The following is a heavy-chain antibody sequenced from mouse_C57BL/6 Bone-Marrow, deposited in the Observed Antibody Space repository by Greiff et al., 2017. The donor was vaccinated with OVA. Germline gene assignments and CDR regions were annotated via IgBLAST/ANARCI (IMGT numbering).Heavy chain of an antibody. CDR3: ARYGLRGLYYAD. CDR1: GYTFTSYW. D-gene: IGHD1-1*01. J-gene: IGHJ2*01. Sequence: VQLHQSGAELAKPGASVTLSCKASGYTFTSYWMHWVKQRPGQGLEWIGYINPSSGYTTYNQKFKDKATLTADKSSSTAYMQLSSLTYEDSAVYCGARYGLRGLYYADWGQGTTLTVSS. CDR2: INPSSGYT. V-gene: IGHV1-7*01.